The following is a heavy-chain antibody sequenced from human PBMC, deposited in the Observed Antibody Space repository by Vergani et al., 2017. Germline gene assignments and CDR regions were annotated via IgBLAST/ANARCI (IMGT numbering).Heavy chain of an antibody. D-gene: IGHD4-11*01. CDR3: ARVRAVTTGCYYFDY. CDR1: GGSISSGDYY. V-gene: IGHV4-30-4*01. CDR2: INHSGST. Sequence: QVQLQESGPGLVKPSQTLSLTCTVSGGSISSGDYYWSWIRQPPGKGLEWIGEINHSGSTNYNPSLKSRVTISVDTSKNQFSLKLSSVTAADTAVYYCARVRAVTTGCYYFDYCVQPTLLTVSS. J-gene: IGHJ4*02.